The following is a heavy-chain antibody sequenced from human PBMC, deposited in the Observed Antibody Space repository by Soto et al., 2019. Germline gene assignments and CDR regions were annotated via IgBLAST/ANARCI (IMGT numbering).Heavy chain of an antibody. CDR3: AGVRMVIESRGYYYYGMDV. CDR1: GGSISSGGYY. D-gene: IGHD3-22*01. Sequence: SETLSLTCTVSGGSISSGGYYWSWIRQHPGKGLEWIGYIYYSGSTYYNPSLKSRVTMSVDTSKNQFSLKLSSVTAADTAVYYCAGVRMVIESRGYYYYGMDVWGQGTTVTVSS. V-gene: IGHV4-31*03. J-gene: IGHJ6*02. CDR2: IYYSGST.